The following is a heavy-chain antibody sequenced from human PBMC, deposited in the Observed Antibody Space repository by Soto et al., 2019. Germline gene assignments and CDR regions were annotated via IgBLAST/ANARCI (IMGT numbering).Heavy chain of an antibody. J-gene: IGHJ4*02. Sequence: EVQLVESGGGLVQPGGCLRLSCAASGFTFSSYDMHWVRQATGKGLXWVSAIGTAGDTYYPGSVKGRFTISRENAKNSLYLQMNSLRAGDTAVXXXXXXXXXXAXNGXXXXYWXQGTLV. CDR3: XXXXXXXAXNGXXXXY. CDR1: GFTFSSYD. V-gene: IGHV3-13*01. CDR2: IGTAGDT.